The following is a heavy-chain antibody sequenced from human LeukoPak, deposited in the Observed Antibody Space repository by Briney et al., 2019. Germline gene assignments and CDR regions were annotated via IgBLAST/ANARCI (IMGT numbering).Heavy chain of an antibody. V-gene: IGHV1-46*01. J-gene: IGHJ4*02. D-gene: IGHD1-26*01. CDR2: VNPSGGST. CDR1: GYTFTGYY. Sequence: ASVKVSCKASGYTFTGYYMHWVRQAPGQGLEWMGIVNPSGGSTSYAQKFQGRVTMTRDMSTSTVYMELSSLRSEDTAVYYCARDSGNYPYYFDYWGQGTLVTVSS. CDR3: ARDSGNYPYYFDY.